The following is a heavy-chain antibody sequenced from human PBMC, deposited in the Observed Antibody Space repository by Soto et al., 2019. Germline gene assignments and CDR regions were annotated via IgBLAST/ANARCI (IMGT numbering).Heavy chain of an antibody. J-gene: IGHJ4*02. CDR1: GLIFSNYK. V-gene: IGHV3-74*01. CDR3: ARDTDGLHY. Sequence: GGSLRLSCAASGLIFSNYKMHWVRQAPGKGLVWVSRISTDGSITDYADSVRGRFTVSRDNAKNTLYLQMNSLRAEDTAVYYCARDTDGLHYWGQGTLVTVSS. CDR2: ISTDGSIT.